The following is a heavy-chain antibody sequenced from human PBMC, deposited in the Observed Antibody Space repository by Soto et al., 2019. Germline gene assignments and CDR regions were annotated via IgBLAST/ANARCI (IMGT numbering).Heavy chain of an antibody. D-gene: IGHD4-4*01. CDR1: GFTFSSYW. CDR2: IKQDGSEK. V-gene: IGHV3-7*05. CDR3: ARDSVISNYAY. J-gene: IGHJ4*02. Sequence: GGSLRLSCAASGFTFSSYWMSWVRQAPGKGLEWVVNIKQDGSEKYYVDSVKGRFTISRDNAKNSLYLQMNSLRAEDTAVYYCARDSVISNYAYWGQGTLVTVSS.